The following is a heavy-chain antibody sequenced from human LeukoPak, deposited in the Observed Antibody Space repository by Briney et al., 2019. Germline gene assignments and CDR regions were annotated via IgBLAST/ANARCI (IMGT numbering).Heavy chain of an antibody. Sequence: GGSLRLSCAASGLTVSSKDMSWVRQAPGKGLEWVSVIYSGGSTYYADSVKGRFTISRDNSKNTLYLQINSLTAEDTAIYYCAKRDVTGRNYYGSGNPYFDLWGQGILVTVSS. J-gene: IGHJ4*02. CDR3: AKRDVTGRNYYGSGNPYFDL. CDR2: IYSGGST. CDR1: GLTVSSKD. V-gene: IGHV3-53*01. D-gene: IGHD3-10*01.